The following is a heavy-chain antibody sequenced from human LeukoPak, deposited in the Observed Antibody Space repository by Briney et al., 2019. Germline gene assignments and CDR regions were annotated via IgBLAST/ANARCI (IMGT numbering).Heavy chain of an antibody. CDR3: ARDYTSSSGRAFDV. CDR1: GFTFGSYS. V-gene: IGHV3-48*04. Sequence: GGSLRLSCAASGFTFGSYSMNWVRQPPGKGLEWVAYIGSGSRTIYYADSVKGRFTMSRDNAKNSSYLQMNGLRADDTAMYYCARDYTSSSGRAFDVWGQGTMVTVSS. J-gene: IGHJ3*01. D-gene: IGHD6-6*01. CDR2: IGSGSRTI.